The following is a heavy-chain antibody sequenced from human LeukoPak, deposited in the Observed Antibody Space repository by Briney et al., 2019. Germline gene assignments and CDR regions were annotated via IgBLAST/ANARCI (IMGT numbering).Heavy chain of an antibody. J-gene: IGHJ4*02. CDR2: IIPIFGTA. Sequence: GASVKVSCKASGGTFSSYAISWVRQAPGQGLEWMGGIIPIFGTANYAQKFQGRVTITADKSTSTAYMELSSLRSEDTAVYYCASLHSSGRSSDYWGQGTLVTVSS. CDR3: ASLHSSGRSSDY. D-gene: IGHD6-19*01. CDR1: GGTFSSYA. V-gene: IGHV1-69*06.